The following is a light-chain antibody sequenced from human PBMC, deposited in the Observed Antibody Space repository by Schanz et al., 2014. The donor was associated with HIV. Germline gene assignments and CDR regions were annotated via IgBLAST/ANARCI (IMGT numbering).Light chain of an antibody. CDR1: TSTIGAGYD. Sequence: QSVLTQPPSVSGAPGQRVTISCTGSTSTIGAGYDVHWYQQFPGTAPKLLIYATDRRPSGVPDRFSASKSGTSASLTITGLQSEDEADYYCQTYDSRRSISGVFGGGTKVTVL. V-gene: IGLV1-40*01. CDR3: QTYDSRRSISGV. J-gene: IGLJ3*02. CDR2: ATD.